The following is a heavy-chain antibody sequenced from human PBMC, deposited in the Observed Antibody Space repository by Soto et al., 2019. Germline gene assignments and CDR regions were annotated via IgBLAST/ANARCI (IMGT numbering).Heavy chain of an antibody. D-gene: IGHD6-13*01. J-gene: IGHJ4*02. CDR2: IFNNGST. CDR3: TRVFKAAGALDY. V-gene: IGHV4-59*08. CDR1: GAPTKPYY. Sequence: QVQLQESGPGLVKPSETLSLTCSVSGAPTKPYYWGWIRQPPGKGLEWIGYIFNNGSTHYNSSLKSRVTISRDTSRNQLSLKLKSVTAADTAVYYSTRVFKAAGALDYWGQGTLVTVSS.